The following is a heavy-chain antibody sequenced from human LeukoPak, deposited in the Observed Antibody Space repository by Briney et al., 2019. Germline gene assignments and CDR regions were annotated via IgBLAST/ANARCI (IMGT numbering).Heavy chain of an antibody. J-gene: IGHJ6*03. V-gene: IGHV4-39*01. CDR3: ARQASDYFYYYMDV. CDR2: IYYSGTT. Sequence: SSETLSLTCTVTGGSISSSSYYWAWIRQPPGKGLEWIGSIYYSGTTYYNPSLESRVTISEDTSKNQFSLMLRSVTAAGTAVYFCARQASDYFYYYMDVWGKGTTVTVSS. CDR1: GGSISSSSYY.